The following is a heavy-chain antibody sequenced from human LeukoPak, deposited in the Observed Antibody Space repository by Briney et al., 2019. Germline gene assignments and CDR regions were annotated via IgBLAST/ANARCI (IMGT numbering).Heavy chain of an antibody. CDR2: INPSGGST. CDR3: ARGQPSTYYYDSSGYYSEDY. CDR1: GYTFTSYY. J-gene: IGHJ4*02. V-gene: IGHV1-46*01. D-gene: IGHD3-22*01. Sequence: ASVKVSCKASGYTFTSYYMHWVRQAPGQGLEWMGIINPSGGSTSYAQKFQGRVTMTRNTSISTAYMELSSLRSEDTAVYYCARGQPSTYYYDSSGYYSEDYWGQGTLVTVSS.